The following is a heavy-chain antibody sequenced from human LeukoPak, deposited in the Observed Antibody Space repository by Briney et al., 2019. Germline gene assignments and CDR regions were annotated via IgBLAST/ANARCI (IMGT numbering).Heavy chain of an antibody. CDR1: GFTVSSNY. J-gene: IGHJ4*02. Sequence: PGGSLRLSCAASGFTVSSNYMSWVRQAPGRGLEWVSVIYSGGSTYYADSVKGRFTISRDNPKNTLYLQMNSLRAEDTAVYYCARGGGYRPYDYWGQGTLVTVSS. D-gene: IGHD5-12*01. V-gene: IGHV3-53*01. CDR3: ARGGGYRPYDY. CDR2: IYSGGST.